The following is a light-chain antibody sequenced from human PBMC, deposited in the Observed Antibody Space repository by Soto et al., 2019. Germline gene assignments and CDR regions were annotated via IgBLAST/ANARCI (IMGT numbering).Light chain of an antibody. Sequence: EIVMTQSPATLSVSPGERATLSCRASQSVSSYLAWYQQKPGQAPRLLMYDVSNRATGIPARFSGSGSGIDFTLTISSLEAEDFAIYYCQERSNWPRFTFGPGTKVDI. V-gene: IGKV3-11*01. CDR3: QERSNWPRFT. CDR2: DVS. CDR1: QSVSSY. J-gene: IGKJ3*01.